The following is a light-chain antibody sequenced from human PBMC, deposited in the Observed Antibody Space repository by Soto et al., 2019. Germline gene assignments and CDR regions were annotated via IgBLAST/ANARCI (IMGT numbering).Light chain of an antibody. J-gene: IGKJ1*01. Sequence: ENVLTQSPGTLSLSPGERATLSCRASQTVSSTYLAWYQQKPGLAPRLLIYDASSRATGIPDRFSGSGSGTDFTLTISRLEPEDFAVYYCQQYGSSPVTFGQGTKVDIK. CDR2: DAS. CDR3: QQYGSSPVT. V-gene: IGKV3D-20*01. CDR1: QTVSSTY.